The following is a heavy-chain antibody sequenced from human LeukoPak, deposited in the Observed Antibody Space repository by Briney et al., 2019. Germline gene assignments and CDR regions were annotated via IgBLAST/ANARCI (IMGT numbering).Heavy chain of an antibody. D-gene: IGHD3-16*01. CDR2: ISYDGSNK. CDR3: AKGQEYVWGSYGYTEWPYFDY. J-gene: IGHJ4*02. V-gene: IGHV3-30*18. CDR1: GFTFSSYG. Sequence: GGSLRLSWAASGFTFSSYGMHWVRQAQGKGLEWVAVISYDGSNKYYADSVKGRFTISRDNSKNILYLEINSLRAEDTAVYYCAKGQEYVWGSYGYTEWPYFDYWGQGTLVTVSS.